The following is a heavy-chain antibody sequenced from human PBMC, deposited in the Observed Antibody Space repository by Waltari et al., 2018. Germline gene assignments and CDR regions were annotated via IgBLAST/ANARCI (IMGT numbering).Heavy chain of an antibody. CDR2: INPNSGGT. J-gene: IGHJ4*02. Sequence: QVQLVQSGAEVKKPGASVKVSCKASGYTFTGYYMHGVRQDPGQGLEWMGWINPNSGGTNYAQKFQGRVTMTRDTSISTAYMELSRLRSDDTAVYYCARLTITFGGVIGCDYWGQGTLVTVSS. V-gene: IGHV1-2*02. D-gene: IGHD3-16*02. CDR3: ARLTITFGGVIGCDY. CDR1: GYTFTGYY.